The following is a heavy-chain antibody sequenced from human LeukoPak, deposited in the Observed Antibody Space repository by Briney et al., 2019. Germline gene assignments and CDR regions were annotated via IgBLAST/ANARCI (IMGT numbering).Heavy chain of an antibody. CDR1: GGTFSSYA. Sequence: ASVKVSCKASGGTFSSYAISWVRQAPGQGLEWMGRIIPILGIANYAQKFQGRVTITADKSTSTVYMELSSLRSEDTAVYYCARDRIAAAARDFDYWGQGTLVTVSS. J-gene: IGHJ4*02. D-gene: IGHD6-13*01. V-gene: IGHV1-69*04. CDR2: IIPILGIA. CDR3: ARDRIAAAARDFDY.